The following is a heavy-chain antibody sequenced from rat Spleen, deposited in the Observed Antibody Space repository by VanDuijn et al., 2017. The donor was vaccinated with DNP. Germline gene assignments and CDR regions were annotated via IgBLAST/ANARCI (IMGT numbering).Heavy chain of an antibody. CDR1: GFTFSNYD. CDR2: ISPSGGST. CDR3: ARSVYYYSPDAYCFDY. D-gene: IGHD1-1*01. V-gene: IGHV5-25*01. Sequence: EVQLVESGGGLVQPGRSLKLSCAASGFTFSNYDMAWVRQAPTKGLEWVASISPSGGSTYYRDSVKGRFTVARDNAKSSLHLQMDSLRSEDTATYSCARSVYYYSPDAYCFDYWGQGVMVTVSS. J-gene: IGHJ2*01.